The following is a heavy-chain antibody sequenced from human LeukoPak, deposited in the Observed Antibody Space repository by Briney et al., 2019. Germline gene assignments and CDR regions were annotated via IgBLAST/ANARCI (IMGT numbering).Heavy chain of an antibody. CDR1: GGSLSGYY. CDR3: ARSITIFGVVQSIRRWFDP. D-gene: IGHD3-3*01. Sequence: PSETLSLTCAVYGGSLSGYYWSWIRQPPGKGLEWIGEINHSGSTNYNPSLKSRVTISVDTSKNQFSLKLSSVTAADTAVYYCARSITIFGVVQSIRRWFDPWGQGTLVTVSS. J-gene: IGHJ5*02. V-gene: IGHV4-34*01. CDR2: INHSGST.